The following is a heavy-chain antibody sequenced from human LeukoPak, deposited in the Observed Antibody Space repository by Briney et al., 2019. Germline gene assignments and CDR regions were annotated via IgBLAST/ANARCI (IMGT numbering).Heavy chain of an antibody. J-gene: IGHJ3*02. D-gene: IGHD2-2*01. CDR1: GFSFSEYY. V-gene: IGHV3-11*03. CDR3: ARHSEGPVNDAFDI. CDR2: LSSSGRYT. Sequence: TGGSLRLSCAASGFSFSEYYMTWIRQAPGKGLEWVSNLSSSGRYTNYADSVRGRFTISRDNAKKSLYLQMNSLRAEDTAVYYCARHSEGPVNDAFDIWGQGTKVTVSS.